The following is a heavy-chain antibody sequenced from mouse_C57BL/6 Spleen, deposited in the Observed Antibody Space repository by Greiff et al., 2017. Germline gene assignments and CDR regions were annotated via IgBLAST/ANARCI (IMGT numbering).Heavy chain of an antibody. CDR1: GFSLTSYG. Sequence: VKLVESGPGLVQPSQSLSITCTVSGFSLTSYGVHWVRQSPGKGLEWLGVIWGGGSTDYNAAFISRLSISKNNSESQVFFKMNSLQADDKAIYYCARKDYDFETFAYWGQGTLVTVSA. V-gene: IGHV2-2*01. CDR2: IWGGGST. CDR3: ARKDYDFETFAY. D-gene: IGHD2-4*01. J-gene: IGHJ3*01.